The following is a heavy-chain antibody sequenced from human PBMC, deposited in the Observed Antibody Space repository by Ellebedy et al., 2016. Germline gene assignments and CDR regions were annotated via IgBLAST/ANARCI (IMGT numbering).Heavy chain of an antibody. D-gene: IGHD2-8*02. CDR2: ISYDGGNN. Sequence: GGSLRLXXAVSGLTFSDYGMHWVRQAPGKGLEWVAVISYDGGNNYYVDSVKGRFTVSRDKSKNTVYLQMDSLRPEDTAVYFCAKDLGKYPGLFCTGPDHWGQGTLVTVSS. V-gene: IGHV3-30*18. J-gene: IGHJ1*01. CDR3: AKDLGKYPGLFCTGPDH. CDR1: GLTFSDYG.